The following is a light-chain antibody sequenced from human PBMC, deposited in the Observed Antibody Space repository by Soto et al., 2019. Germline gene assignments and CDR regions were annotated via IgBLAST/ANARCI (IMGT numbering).Light chain of an antibody. V-gene: IGKV3-20*01. J-gene: IGKJ5*01. Sequence: IVMNQSPATLSVSPGESATLSCRASQSVRSNLAWYQQRPGQAPRLLIYDASTRATDIPDRFSGSGSGTDFTLTISRLEPEDFAVYFCQQYGSSLITFGQGTLLEI. CDR2: DAS. CDR1: QSVRSN. CDR3: QQYGSSLIT.